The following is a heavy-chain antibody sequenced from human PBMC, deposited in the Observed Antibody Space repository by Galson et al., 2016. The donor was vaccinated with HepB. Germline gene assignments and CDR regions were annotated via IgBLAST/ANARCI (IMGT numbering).Heavy chain of an antibody. D-gene: IGHD3-3*01. CDR1: GYTFTTYY. Sequence: SVKVSCKASGYTFTTYYIHWVRQTPGQGLEWMGIINPSAGTTSYAQQFQGRITMTRDTSTSTVHMELSSLRSEDTAMYYCAGESHTREGVFDYWGQGTLVTVSS. V-gene: IGHV1-46*01. J-gene: IGHJ4*02. CDR2: INPSAGTT. CDR3: AGESHTREGVFDY.